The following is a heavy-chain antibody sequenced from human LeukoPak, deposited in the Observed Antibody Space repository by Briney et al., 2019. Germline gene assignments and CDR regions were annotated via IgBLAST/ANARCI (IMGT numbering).Heavy chain of an antibody. Sequence: SVKVSCKASGGTFSSYAISWVRQAPGQGLEWMGGIIPIFCTANYAQKFQGRVTITADESTSTAYMELSSLRSEDTAVYYCAREPIRADLDDSSGYSNWFDPWGQGTLVTVSS. CDR2: IIPIFCTA. CDR3: AREPIRADLDDSSGYSNWFDP. D-gene: IGHD3-22*01. CDR1: GGTFSSYA. J-gene: IGHJ5*02. V-gene: IGHV1-69*13.